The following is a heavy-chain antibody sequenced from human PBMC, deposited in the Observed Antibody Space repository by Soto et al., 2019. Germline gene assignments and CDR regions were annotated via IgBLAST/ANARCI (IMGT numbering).Heavy chain of an antibody. J-gene: IGHJ3*02. Sequence: GGSLRLSCAASGFSFRSYGMHWVRQAPGKGLEWVAVIWYDGSNKYYADSVRGRFTISRDNSENTLYLQMSSLRADDTAVYHCAREYYDFWSAYYPGNEAFDIWGQGTMVTVSS. CDR3: AREYYDFWSAYYPGNEAFDI. CDR1: GFSFRSYG. D-gene: IGHD3-3*01. CDR2: IWYDGSNK. V-gene: IGHV3-33*01.